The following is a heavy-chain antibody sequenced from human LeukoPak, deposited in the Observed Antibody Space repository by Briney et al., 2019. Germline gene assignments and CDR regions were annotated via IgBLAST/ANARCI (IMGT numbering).Heavy chain of an antibody. CDR1: GFTFSSYG. V-gene: IGHV3-33*01. Sequence: PGRSLRLSCAASGFTFSSYGMHWVRQAPGKGLEWVAVIWYDGSNKYYADSVKGRFTISRDNSKNTLYLQMNSLRAEDTAVYYCARAGSRQLLFRGRLGAFDIWGQGTMVTVSS. CDR3: ARAGSRQLLFRGRLGAFDI. D-gene: IGHD2-2*01. CDR2: IWYDGSNK. J-gene: IGHJ3*02.